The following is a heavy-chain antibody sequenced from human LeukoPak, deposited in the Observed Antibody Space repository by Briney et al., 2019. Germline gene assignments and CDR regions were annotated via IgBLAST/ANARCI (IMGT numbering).Heavy chain of an antibody. J-gene: IGHJ4*02. CDR1: GFTFSSDA. V-gene: IGHV3-23*01. D-gene: IGHD2-15*01. CDR3: AKRYCSGGSCYMGFDY. CDR2: ISSSGGST. Sequence: GGSLRLSCAASGFTFSSDAMSWVRQAPGKGLEWGSAISSSGGSTYYADSVKGRFTISRDNSKNTLYLQMNSLRAEDTAVYYCAKRYCSGGSCYMGFDYWGQGTLVTVSS.